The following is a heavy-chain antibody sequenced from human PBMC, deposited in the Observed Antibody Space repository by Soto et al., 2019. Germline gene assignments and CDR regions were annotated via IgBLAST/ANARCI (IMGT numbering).Heavy chain of an antibody. Sequence: EVQLLESGGGLVQPGGSLRLSCAASGFTFSSYAMSWVRQAPGKGREWVSTISGSGGGIYYADAVKGRCTISRDNSKNTLDLEMNSLRAEDTAVYYCAKRNLVVRHQFDYWGQGTLGAVSS. V-gene: IGHV3-23*01. J-gene: IGHJ4*02. CDR3: AKRNLVVRHQFDY. D-gene: IGHD2-15*01. CDR1: GFTFSSYA. CDR2: ISGSGGGI.